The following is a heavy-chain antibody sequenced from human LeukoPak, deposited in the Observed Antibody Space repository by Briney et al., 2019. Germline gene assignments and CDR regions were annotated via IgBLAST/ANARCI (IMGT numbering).Heavy chain of an antibody. CDR2: IYYSGST. V-gene: IGHV4-59*01. D-gene: IGHD6-19*01. CDR1: GSSISSYY. CDR3: ARDRAGYSSGWADYYFDY. J-gene: IGHJ4*02. Sequence: SETLSLTCTVSGSSISSYYWSWVRQPPGKGLEWIGYIYYSGSTNYNPSLKSRVTISVDTSKNQFSLKLSSVTAADTAVYYCARDRAGYSSGWADYYFDYWGQGTLVTVSS.